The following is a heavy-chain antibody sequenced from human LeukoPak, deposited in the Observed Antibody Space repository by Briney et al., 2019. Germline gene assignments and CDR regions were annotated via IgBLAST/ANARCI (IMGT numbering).Heavy chain of an antibody. CDR1: GFTFSNYW. D-gene: IGHD6-19*01. V-gene: IGHV3-74*01. CDR3: ARPPYSSGSFDL. Sequence: GGSLRLSCAASGFTFSNYWMHWVRQAPGKGLVWVSRINSDGNSTIYADSVKGRSTISRDNAKNTLYLQMNSLRAEDTAVYYCARPPYSSGSFDLWGRGTLVTVSS. CDR2: INSDGNST. J-gene: IGHJ2*01.